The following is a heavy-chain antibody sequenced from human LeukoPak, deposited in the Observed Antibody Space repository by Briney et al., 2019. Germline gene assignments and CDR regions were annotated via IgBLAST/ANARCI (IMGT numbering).Heavy chain of an antibody. CDR2: IYYSGST. CDR1: GGSISSYY. V-gene: IGHV4-59*01. Sequence: PSETLSLTCTVSGGSISSYYWSWIRQTPGKGLEWIGYIYYSGSTNYNPSLKSRVTISVDTSKNQFSLKLSSVTAADTAVYYCARGVHRHSSSWYSAFFDYWGQGTLVTVSS. D-gene: IGHD6-13*01. CDR3: ARGVHRHSSSWYSAFFDY. J-gene: IGHJ4*02.